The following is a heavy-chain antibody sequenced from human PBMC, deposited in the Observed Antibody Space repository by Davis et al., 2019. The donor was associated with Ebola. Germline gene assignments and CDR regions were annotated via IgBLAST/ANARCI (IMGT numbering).Heavy chain of an antibody. CDR3: ARACFGYNSGWYADY. J-gene: IGHJ4*02. Sequence: ASVKVSCKASGFILTNYAIHWVRQAPGQRLEWMGWVHGGNGNTKYSQRFQGRVTITTDTSASTVYLDLTSLRSDDTAVFYCARACFGYNSGWYADYWGPGSLVTVSS. V-gene: IGHV1-3*01. D-gene: IGHD6-19*01. CDR2: VHGGNGNT. CDR1: GFILTNYA.